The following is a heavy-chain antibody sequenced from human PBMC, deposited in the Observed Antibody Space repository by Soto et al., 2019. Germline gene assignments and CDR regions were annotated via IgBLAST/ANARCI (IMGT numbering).Heavy chain of an antibody. J-gene: IGHJ4*02. Sequence: QVQLQESGPGLVKPSETLSLTCTVSGGSISSYYWSWIRQPPGKGLEWIGYIYYSGSTNYNPSLKSRATISVDTSKNQFSLKLSSVTAADTAVYYCARGGSDYIWGSYRYTIDYWGQGTLVTVSS. D-gene: IGHD3-16*02. CDR2: IYYSGST. CDR3: ARGGSDYIWGSYRYTIDY. V-gene: IGHV4-59*01. CDR1: GGSISSYY.